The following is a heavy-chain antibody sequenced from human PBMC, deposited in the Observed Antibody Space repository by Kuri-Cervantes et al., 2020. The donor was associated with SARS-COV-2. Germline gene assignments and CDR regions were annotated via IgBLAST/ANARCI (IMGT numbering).Heavy chain of an antibody. J-gene: IGHJ3*02. D-gene: IGHD5-24*01. Sequence: GESLKISCAASGFTVSRNYMSWVRQAPGKGLEWVSGISGSGGITYYADSVKGRFTISRDNSKNTLYLQMNSLRAEDTAVYYCAKGRGATSNYARGAFDIWGQGTRVTVSS. CDR2: ISGSGGIT. CDR1: GFTVSRNY. CDR3: AKGRGATSNYARGAFDI. V-gene: IGHV3-23*01.